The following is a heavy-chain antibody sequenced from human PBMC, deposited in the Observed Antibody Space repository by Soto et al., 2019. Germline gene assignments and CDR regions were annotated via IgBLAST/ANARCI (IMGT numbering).Heavy chain of an antibody. V-gene: IGHV4-30-2*01. J-gene: IGHJ5*02. CDR3: ARVRLGDFRDYWFDT. Sequence: SETLSLTCAVSGGSVSSGGYSWTWIRQPPGKGLEWIGCMYHSGSTYYNPSLKSRVTISVDRSENQFSLKLTSVTAADTAVYFCARVRLGDFRDYWFDTWGQGTLVTV. D-gene: IGHD4-17*01. CDR1: GGSVSSGGYS. CDR2: MYHSGST.